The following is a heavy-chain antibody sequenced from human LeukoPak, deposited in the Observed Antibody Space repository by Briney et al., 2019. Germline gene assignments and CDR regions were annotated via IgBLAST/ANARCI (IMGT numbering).Heavy chain of an antibody. CDR3: ASLTEMATIRGSWFDP. CDR2: INSDGSST. J-gene: IGHJ5*02. D-gene: IGHD5-24*01. CDR1: GFTFSSYW. V-gene: IGHV3-74*01. Sequence: PGGSLRLSCAASGFTFSSYWMHWVRQAPGKGLVWVSRINSDGSSTSYADSVKGRFTISRDNAKNTLYLQMNSLRAEDTAVYYCASLTEMATIRGSWFDPWGQGTLVTVSS.